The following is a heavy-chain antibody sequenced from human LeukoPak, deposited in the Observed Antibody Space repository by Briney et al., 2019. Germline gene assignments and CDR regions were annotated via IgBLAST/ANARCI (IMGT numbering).Heavy chain of an antibody. CDR1: GGSISSYY. CDR2: IYCSGST. J-gene: IGHJ4*02. CDR3: ARLGCSGGSCYTYFDY. D-gene: IGHD2-15*01. Sequence: SETLSLTCTVSGGSISSYYWSWIRQPPGKGLEWIGYIYCSGSTTYNPSLKSRVTISVDTSKNQFSLKLSSVTAADTAVYYCARLGCSGGSCYTYFDYWGQGTLVTVSS. V-gene: IGHV4-59*01.